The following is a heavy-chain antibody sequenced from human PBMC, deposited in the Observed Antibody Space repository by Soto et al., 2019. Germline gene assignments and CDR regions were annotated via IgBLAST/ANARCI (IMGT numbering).Heavy chain of an antibody. V-gene: IGHV3-9*01. CDR2: ISWNSDSI. CDR1: GFTFDDYA. CDR3: AKGRSIYYYYGMDV. D-gene: IGHD3-3*02. J-gene: IGHJ6*02. Sequence: GGSLRLSCAASGFTFDDYAMHWVRQAPGKGLEWVSGISWNSDSIGYADSVKGRFTISRDNAKNSLYLQMNSLRAEDTALYYCAKGRSIYYYYGMDVWGQGTTVTVSS.